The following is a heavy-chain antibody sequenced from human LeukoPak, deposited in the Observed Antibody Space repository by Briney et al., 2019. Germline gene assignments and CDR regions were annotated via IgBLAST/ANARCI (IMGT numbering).Heavy chain of an antibody. CDR1: GFTFSDYY. D-gene: IGHD5-12*01. Sequence: GGSPRLSCAASGFTFSDYYMSWIRQAPGKGLEWVSYISSSSSYTNYADSVKGRFTISRDNAKNSLYLQMNSLRAEDTAVYYCARDRPGYSGYDVHYFDYWGQGTLVTVSS. V-gene: IGHV3-11*06. J-gene: IGHJ4*02. CDR3: ARDRPGYSGYDVHYFDY. CDR2: ISSSSSYT.